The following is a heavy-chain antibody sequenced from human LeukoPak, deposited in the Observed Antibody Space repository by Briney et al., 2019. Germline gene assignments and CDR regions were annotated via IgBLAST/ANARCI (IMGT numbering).Heavy chain of an antibody. V-gene: IGHV1-2*02. Sequence: SVKVSYKASGYTFTGYYMHWVRQAPGQGLEWMGWINPKSGGTNYAQKFQGRVTMTRDTSISTAYMELSRLRSDDTAVYYCARAQREWYYAAKPRDYFDYWGQGTLVTVSS. CDR1: GYTFTGYY. CDR3: ARAQREWYYAAKPRDYFDY. D-gene: IGHD2/OR15-2a*01. CDR2: INPKSGGT. J-gene: IGHJ4*02.